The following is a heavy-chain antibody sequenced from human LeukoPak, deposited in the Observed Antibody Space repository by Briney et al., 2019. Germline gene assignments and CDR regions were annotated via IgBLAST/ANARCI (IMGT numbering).Heavy chain of an antibody. D-gene: IGHD2-15*01. CDR3: AKDYTGSSDN. Sequence: GGSLRLSCAASGFTFSSSGMTWVRQAPGKGLEWVSTITGSVVSTYYADSVKGRFTISRDNSKSMLYLQMNSLRAEDTALYYCAKDYTGSSDNWGQGTLVTVSS. V-gene: IGHV3-23*01. CDR2: ITGSVVST. J-gene: IGHJ4*02. CDR1: GFTFSSSG.